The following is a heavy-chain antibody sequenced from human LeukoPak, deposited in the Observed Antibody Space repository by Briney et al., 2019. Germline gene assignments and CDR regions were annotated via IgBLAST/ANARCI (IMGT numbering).Heavy chain of an antibody. CDR2: TYYRSKWYN. CDR3: ARDHDYGNYGTYEDY. D-gene: IGHD4-11*01. J-gene: IGHJ4*02. Sequence: SQTLSLTCAISGDSVSRDNVAWNWIRHSPSRGLEWLGRTYYRSKWYNDYAVSVNSRITINPDTSKNQFSLQLKSVTPEDTAVYYCARDHDYGNYGTYEDYWGQGTLVTVSS. CDR1: GDSVSRDNVA. V-gene: IGHV6-1*01.